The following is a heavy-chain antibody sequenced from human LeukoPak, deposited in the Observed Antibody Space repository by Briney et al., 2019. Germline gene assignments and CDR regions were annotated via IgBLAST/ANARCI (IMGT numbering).Heavy chain of an antibody. CDR3: ARRYSGSGSPLSY. CDR2: MNPNSANT. CDR1: GYTFTSYD. D-gene: IGHD3-10*01. Sequence: GASVKVSCTASGYTFTSYDINWVRQATGQGPEWMGWMNPNSANTGYAQKFQGRVTMTRNTSISTAYMELSSLRSEDTAVYYCARRYSGSGSPLSYWGQGTLVTVSS. V-gene: IGHV1-8*01. J-gene: IGHJ4*02.